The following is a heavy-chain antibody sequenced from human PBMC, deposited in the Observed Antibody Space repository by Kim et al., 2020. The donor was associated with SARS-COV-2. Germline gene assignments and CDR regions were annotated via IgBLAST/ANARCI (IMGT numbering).Heavy chain of an antibody. CDR1: GGSISSSSYY. V-gene: IGHV4-39*01. Sequence: SETLSLTCTVSGGSISSSSYYWGWIRQPPGKGLEWIGSIYYSGSTYYNPSLKSRVTISVDTSKNQFSLKLSSVTAADTAVYYCARLDYYDNSGDYGCGQGALVADSS. J-gene: IGHJ4*02. CDR3: ARLDYYDNSGDYG. D-gene: IGHD3-22*01. CDR2: IYYSGST.